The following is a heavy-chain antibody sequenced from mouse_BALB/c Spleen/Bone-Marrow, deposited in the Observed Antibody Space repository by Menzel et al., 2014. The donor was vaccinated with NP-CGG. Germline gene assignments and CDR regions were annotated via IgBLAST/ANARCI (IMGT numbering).Heavy chain of an antibody. CDR3: TRDGSPFAY. J-gene: IGHJ3*01. Sequence: QVQLQQSGAELVRPGASVKLSCKASGYTFISYWINWVKQRPGQGLEWIGNIYPSDSYTNYNQKFKDKATLTVDKSSSTAYMQLSSPTSEDSAVYYCTRDGSPFAYWGQGTLVTVSA. D-gene: IGHD2-3*01. CDR1: GYTFISYW. CDR2: IYPSDSYT. V-gene: IGHV1-69*02.